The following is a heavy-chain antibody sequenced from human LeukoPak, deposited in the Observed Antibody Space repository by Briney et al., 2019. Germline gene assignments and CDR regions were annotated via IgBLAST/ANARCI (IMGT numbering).Heavy chain of an antibody. Sequence: GGSLSLSCAASGFTFSSYWMSWVRQAPGKGLEWVANIKQDGSEKYYVDSVKGRFTISRDNAKNSLYLQMNSLRAEDTAVYYCARVSCDSSGYYLESFDYWGQGTLVTVSS. CDR2: IKQDGSEK. CDR1: GFTFSSYW. CDR3: ARVSCDSSGYYLESFDY. D-gene: IGHD3-22*01. J-gene: IGHJ4*02. V-gene: IGHV3-7*01.